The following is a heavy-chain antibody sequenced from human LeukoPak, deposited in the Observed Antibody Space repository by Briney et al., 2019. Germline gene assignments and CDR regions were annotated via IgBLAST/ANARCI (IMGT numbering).Heavy chain of an antibody. V-gene: IGHV3-15*01. CDR3: TTDRNGDYADY. Sequence: PGGSLRLSCAASGFTFSNAWMSCVRQAPGKGLESVGRIKSKTDGGTTDYAAPVKGRFTISRDDSKNTLYLQMNSLKTEDTAVYYCTTDRNGDYADYWGQGTLVTVSS. CDR1: GFTFSNAW. CDR2: IKSKTDGGTT. J-gene: IGHJ4*02. D-gene: IGHD4-17*01.